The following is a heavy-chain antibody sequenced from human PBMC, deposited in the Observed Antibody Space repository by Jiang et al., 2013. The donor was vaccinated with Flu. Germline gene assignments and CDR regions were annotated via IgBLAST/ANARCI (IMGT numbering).Heavy chain of an antibody. Sequence: VKKPGASVRVSCKASGYTFTGYSIHWVRQAPGQRFEWMGWINAGNGVTKYSEKLQGRVTITRDTSATTVYMELSSLRSEDTAVYYCARDVWATHQNDYWGQGTPVTVSS. CDR3: ARDVWATHQNDY. V-gene: IGHV1-3*01. J-gene: IGHJ4*02. D-gene: IGHD3-16*01. CDR2: INAGNGVT. CDR1: GYTFTGYS.